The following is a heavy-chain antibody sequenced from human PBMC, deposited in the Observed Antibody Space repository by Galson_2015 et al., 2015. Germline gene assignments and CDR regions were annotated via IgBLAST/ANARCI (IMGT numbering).Heavy chain of an antibody. V-gene: IGHV1-2*04. CDR1: GYTFTGYY. D-gene: IGHD4/OR15-4a*01. Sequence: SVKVSCKASGYTFTGYYMHWVRQAPGQGLEWMGWINPNSGGTNYAQKFQGWVTMTRDTSISTAYMELSRLRSDDTAVYYCARGQLSGCGAICWGQGTLVTVSS. J-gene: IGHJ4*02. CDR2: INPNSGGT. CDR3: ARGQLSGCGAIC.